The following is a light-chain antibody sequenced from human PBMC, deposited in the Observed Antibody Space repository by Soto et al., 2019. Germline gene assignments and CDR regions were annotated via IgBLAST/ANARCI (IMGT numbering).Light chain of an antibody. CDR1: STDVGGYNY. CDR3: CSYAGRDTLYV. Sequence: ALTQPRSVSGSPRQSVTISCTGTSTDVGGYNYVSWYQQHPGEVPKLMIYDVSKRPSGVPDRFSGSKSGNTASLTISGLQAEDEADYYCCSYAGRDTLYVFGSGTKVTAL. J-gene: IGLJ1*01. CDR2: DVS. V-gene: IGLV2-11*01.